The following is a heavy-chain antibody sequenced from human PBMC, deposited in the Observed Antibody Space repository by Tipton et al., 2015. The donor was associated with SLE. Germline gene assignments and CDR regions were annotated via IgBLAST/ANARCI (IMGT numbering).Heavy chain of an antibody. CDR2: IHNSGTN. J-gene: IGHJ5*02. Sequence: GLVKPSETLSLTCIVSGGSISSYYWSWIRQPPGKGLEWIGYIHNSGTNSYNPSLKSRVTMTIDTSKNQFSLELRSVTAADTAVYYCARHIDCINHGCYSPWFDPWGQGTLVTVSS. CDR3: ARHIDCINHGCYSPWFDP. CDR1: GGSISSYY. V-gene: IGHV4-59*03. D-gene: IGHD1-26*01.